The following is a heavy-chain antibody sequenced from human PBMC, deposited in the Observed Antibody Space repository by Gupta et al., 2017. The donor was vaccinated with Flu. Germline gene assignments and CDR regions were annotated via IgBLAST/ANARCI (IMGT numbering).Heavy chain of an antibody. CDR1: GGSISSYY. Sequence: QVQLQESGPGLVKPSETLSLTCTVSGGSISSYYWSWIRQPPGKGLEWIGYIYYSGSTNYNPSLKSRVTISVDTSKNQFSLKLSSVTAADTAVYYCARNSVLGGSRLMDVWGQGTTVTVSS. D-gene: IGHD3-3*02. CDR3: ARNSVLGGSRLMDV. CDR2: IYYSGST. V-gene: IGHV4-59*01. J-gene: IGHJ6*02.